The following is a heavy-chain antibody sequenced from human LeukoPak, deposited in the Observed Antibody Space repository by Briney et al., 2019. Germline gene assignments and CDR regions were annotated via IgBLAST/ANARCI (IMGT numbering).Heavy chain of an antibody. CDR2: IRSKANSYAT. J-gene: IGHJ6*03. V-gene: IGHV3-73*01. Sequence: GGSLRLSCAASGFTFSGSVMHWVRQASGKGLEWVGRIRSKANSYATAYAASVKGRFTISRDDSKNTAYLQMNSLKTEDTAVYYCSGSYYYYYYYMDVWGKGTTVTVSS. CDR1: GFTFSGSV. D-gene: IGHD1-26*01. CDR3: SGSYYYYYYYMDV.